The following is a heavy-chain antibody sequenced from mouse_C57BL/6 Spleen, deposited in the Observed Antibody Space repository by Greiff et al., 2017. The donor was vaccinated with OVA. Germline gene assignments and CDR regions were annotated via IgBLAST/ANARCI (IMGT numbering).Heavy chain of an antibody. CDR3: ARRRRNYDYGYAMDY. CDR1: GYTFTDYN. D-gene: IGHD2-4*01. V-gene: IGHV1-18*01. CDR2: INPNNGGT. Sequence: EVQLQQSGPELVKPGASVKIPCKASGYTFTDYNMDWVKQSHGKSLEWIGDINPNNGGTIYNQKFKGKATLTVDKSSSTAYMALRSLTSEDTAVYYCARRRRNYDYGYAMDYWGQGTSVTVSS. J-gene: IGHJ4*01.